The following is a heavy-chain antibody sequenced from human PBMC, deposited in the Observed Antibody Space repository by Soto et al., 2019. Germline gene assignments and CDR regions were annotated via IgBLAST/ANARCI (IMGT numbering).Heavy chain of an antibody. CDR2: INSDGSST. V-gene: IGHV3-74*01. J-gene: IGHJ4*02. CDR1: GFTFSSYW. Sequence: GGSLRLSCAASGFTFSSYWMHWVRQAPGKGLVWVSRINSDGSSTSYADSVKGRFTISRDNAKNTLYLQMNSLRAEDTAVYYGARSYLTGAEPFDYWGQGTLVTVSS. CDR3: ARSYLTGAEPFDY. D-gene: IGHD7-27*01.